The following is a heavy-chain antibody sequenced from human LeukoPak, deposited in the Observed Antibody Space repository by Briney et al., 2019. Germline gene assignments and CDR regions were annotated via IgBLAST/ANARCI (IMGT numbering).Heavy chain of an antibody. CDR2: IYPGDSDT. CDR3: ARGGPNYALDY. CDR1: GFTFSDYW. D-gene: IGHD2-2*01. Sequence: GGSLRLSCAASGFTFSDYWIGWVRQLPGKGLEWMGIIYPGDSDTRYSPSFQGQVTISTDKSISTAYLQWSSLKASDTAMYFCARGGPNYALDYWGQGTLVTVSS. V-gene: IGHV5-51*01. J-gene: IGHJ4*02.